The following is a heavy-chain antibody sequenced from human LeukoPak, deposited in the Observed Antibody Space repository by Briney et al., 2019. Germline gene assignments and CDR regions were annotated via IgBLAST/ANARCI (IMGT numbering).Heavy chain of an antibody. Sequence: SETLSLTCTVSGGSISSGSYYWSWIRQPAGKGLEWIGRIYTSGSTNYNPSLKSRVTISVDTSKNQFSLKLSSVTAADTAVYYCARDKMRGGYSMIIDRGAFDIWGQGTMVTVSS. CDR2: IYTSGST. CDR1: GGSISSGSYY. CDR3: ARDKMRGGYSMIIDRGAFDI. J-gene: IGHJ3*02. D-gene: IGHD5-18*01. V-gene: IGHV4-61*02.